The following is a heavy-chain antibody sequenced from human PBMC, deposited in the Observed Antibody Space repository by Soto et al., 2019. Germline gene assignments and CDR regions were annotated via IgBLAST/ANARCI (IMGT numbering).Heavy chain of an antibody. CDR2: IFHSGDT. CDR1: GASIDTSDYY. D-gene: IGHD7-27*01. V-gene: IGHV4-31*02. Sequence: SLSPTCAVSGASIDTSDYYGSWLRQQPGKGLEWIGYIFHSGDTYYNPSLTGRLAFSVDTSKNQFSLRLTSVTVADTALYFCARNPRITRGWHFDLWGRGTLVTVYS. J-gene: IGHJ2*01. CDR3: ARNPRITRGWHFDL.